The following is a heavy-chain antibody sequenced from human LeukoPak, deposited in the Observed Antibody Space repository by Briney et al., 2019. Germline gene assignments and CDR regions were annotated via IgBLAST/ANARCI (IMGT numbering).Heavy chain of an antibody. CDR3: ARRAYSSGWYYFDY. CDR1: GGSISSYY. Sequence: SETLSLTCTVSGGSISSYYWSWMRQPPGKGLEWIGYIYYSGSTNYNPSLKSRVTISVDTSNNQFFLKLSSVTAADTAMYYCARRAYSSGWYYFDYWGQGTLVTVSS. CDR2: IYYSGST. J-gene: IGHJ4*02. V-gene: IGHV4-59*01. D-gene: IGHD6-19*01.